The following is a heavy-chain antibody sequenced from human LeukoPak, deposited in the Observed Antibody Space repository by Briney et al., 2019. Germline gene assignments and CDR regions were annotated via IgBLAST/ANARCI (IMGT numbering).Heavy chain of an antibody. V-gene: IGHV4-59*01. CDR2: IYYSGST. D-gene: IGHD1-26*01. CDR1: GGSISSYY. CDR3: ARERYSGWGFDP. J-gene: IGHJ5*02. Sequence: SDTLSLTCTVSGGSISSYYWSWIRQPPGRGLVWIGYIYYSGSTNYNPSLKSRVTISVDTSKNQFSLKLSSVAAADTAVYYCARERYSGWGFDPWGQGTLVTVSS.